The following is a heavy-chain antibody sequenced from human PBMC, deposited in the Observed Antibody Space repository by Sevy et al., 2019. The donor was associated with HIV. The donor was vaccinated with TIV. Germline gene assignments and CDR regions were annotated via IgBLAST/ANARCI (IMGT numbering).Heavy chain of an antibody. CDR1: GFTFSSYE. Sequence: GGSLRLSCAASGFTFSSYEMNWVRQAPGKGMEWVSYISSSGSNIYYADSVRGRFTISRDNAKKSLYLQMNSLRAEDTAVYYCAKRGGQYDLGMDVWGQGTTVTVSS. J-gene: IGHJ6*02. D-gene: IGHD3-3*01. V-gene: IGHV3-48*03. CDR3: AKRGGQYDLGMDV. CDR2: ISSSGSNI.